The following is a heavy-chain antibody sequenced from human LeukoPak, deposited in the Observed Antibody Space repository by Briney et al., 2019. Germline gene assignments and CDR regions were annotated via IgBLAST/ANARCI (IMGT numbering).Heavy chain of an antibody. Sequence: GGSLRLSCAASGFTFRSDWMSWVRQAPGKGLEWVANIKGDGSEKNCVDAVKGRFTISRDSAKNSLNLQMNSLRVEDTAVYYCARGGVPYGLDVWGQGTTVTVSS. V-gene: IGHV3-7*05. J-gene: IGHJ6*02. D-gene: IGHD2-8*01. CDR2: IKGDGSEK. CDR3: ARGGVPYGLDV. CDR1: GFTFRSDW.